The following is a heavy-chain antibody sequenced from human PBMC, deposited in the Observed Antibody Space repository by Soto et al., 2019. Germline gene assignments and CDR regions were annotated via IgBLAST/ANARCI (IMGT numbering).Heavy chain of an antibody. CDR3: ARDRIAARRIDY. D-gene: IGHD6-6*01. CDR2: ISYDGSNK. V-gene: IGHV3-30-3*01. Sequence: QVQLVESGGGVVQPGRSLRLSCAASGFTFSSYAMHWVRQAPGKGLEWVAVISYDGSNKYYADSVKGRFTISRDNSKNTLYLQMNRLRAEDTAVYYCARDRIAARRIDYWGQGTLVTVSS. CDR1: GFTFSSYA. J-gene: IGHJ4*02.